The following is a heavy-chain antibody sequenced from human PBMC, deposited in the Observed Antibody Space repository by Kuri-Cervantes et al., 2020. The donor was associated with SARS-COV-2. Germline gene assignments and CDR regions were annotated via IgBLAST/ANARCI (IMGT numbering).Heavy chain of an antibody. CDR1: GYTFTNYY. Sequence: ASVKVSCKASGYTFTNYYIHWVRQAPGQGLEWMGIINPSDCGTSYEQKFQGRVTITRDTSTSTVYLQLSSLRSEDTAVYYCARRFIVIVVLLAAAGRYFDHWGQGTLVTVSS. CDR2: INPSDCGT. J-gene: IGHJ4*02. V-gene: IGHV1-46*03. D-gene: IGHD2-2*01. CDR3: ARRFIVIVVLLAAAGRYFDH.